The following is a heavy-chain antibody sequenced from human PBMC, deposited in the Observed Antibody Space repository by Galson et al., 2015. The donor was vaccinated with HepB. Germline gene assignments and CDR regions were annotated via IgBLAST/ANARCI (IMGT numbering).Heavy chain of an antibody. Sequence: SLRLSCAASGFTFSSYGMHWVRQAPGKGLEWVAVIWYDGSNKYYADSVKGRFTISRDNSKNTLYLQMNSLRAEDTAVYYCARDADIVVGPAANNKARERNYYYYYYMDVWGKGTTVTVSS. CDR2: IWYDGSNK. J-gene: IGHJ6*03. D-gene: IGHD2-2*01. CDR1: GFTFSSYG. V-gene: IGHV3-33*01. CDR3: ARDADIVVGPAANNKARERNYYYYYYMDV.